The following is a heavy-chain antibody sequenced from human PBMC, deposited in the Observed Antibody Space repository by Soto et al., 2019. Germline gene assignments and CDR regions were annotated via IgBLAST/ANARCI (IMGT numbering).Heavy chain of an antibody. Sequence: SVKVSCKASGGTFNSYSISWLRQAPGQGLEWMGWIIPIFGTAKYAQKFQGRGKITADESTSTAYMELSSLRSEDTAVYYCARDRVVAANNWFDPWGQGTLVTVSS. CDR2: IIPIFGTA. V-gene: IGHV1-69*13. CDR1: GGTFNSYS. D-gene: IGHD2-15*01. J-gene: IGHJ5*02. CDR3: ARDRVVAANNWFDP.